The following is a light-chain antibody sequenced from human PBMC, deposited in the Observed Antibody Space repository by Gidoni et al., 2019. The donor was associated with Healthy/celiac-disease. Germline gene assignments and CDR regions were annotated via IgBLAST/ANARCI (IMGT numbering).Light chain of an antibody. CDR3: QAWDSSTGV. CDR1: KLGDKY. CDR2: QDS. V-gene: IGLV3-1*01. J-gene: IGLJ1*01. Sequence: SYELTQPPSVSVSPGQTASITCSGGKLGDKYACWYQQKPGQSPVLVIYQDSKRPSGIPGRFSGSNSGNTATLTISGTQAMDEADYYCQAWDSSTGVFGTGTKVTVL.